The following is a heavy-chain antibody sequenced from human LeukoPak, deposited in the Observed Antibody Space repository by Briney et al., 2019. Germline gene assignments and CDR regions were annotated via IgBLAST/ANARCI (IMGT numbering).Heavy chain of an antibody. CDR1: GFTFSSYT. D-gene: IGHD1-26*01. Sequence: GGSLRLSCAASGFTFSSYTMSWVRQAPGKGLEWVSGISGSGGSTYYADSVKGRFTISRDNSKNTLYLQMNGLRAADTAVYYCARHSGSYSYFDYWGQGTLVTVSS. V-gene: IGHV3-23*01. J-gene: IGHJ4*02. CDR3: ARHSGSYSYFDY. CDR2: ISGSGGST.